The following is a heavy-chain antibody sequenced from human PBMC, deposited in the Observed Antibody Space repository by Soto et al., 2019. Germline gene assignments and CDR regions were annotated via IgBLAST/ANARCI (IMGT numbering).Heavy chain of an antibody. CDR3: AQDLLYDSSGYYYRDEYFQH. V-gene: IGHV1-3*01. CDR1: GYTFTSYA. D-gene: IGHD3-22*01. J-gene: IGHJ1*01. CDR2: INAGNGNT. Sequence: ASVKVSCKASGYTFTSYAMHWVRQAPGQRRELMVWINAGNGNTKYSQKFQGRVTITRDTPASTAYMELSSLRSEDTAVYYCAQDLLYDSSGYYYRDEYFQHWGQGTLATVP.